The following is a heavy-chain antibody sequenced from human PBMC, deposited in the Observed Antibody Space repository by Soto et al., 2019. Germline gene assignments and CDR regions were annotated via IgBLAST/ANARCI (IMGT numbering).Heavy chain of an antibody. Sequence: GGSLRLSCAASGFTFSGSAMHWVRQASGKGLEWVGRIRSKANSYATAYAASVKGRFTISRDDSKNTAYLQMNSLKTEDTAVYYSTSSLYDFWSGYGDYWGQGTLVTVSS. CDR2: IRSKANSYAT. CDR1: GFTFSGSA. J-gene: IGHJ4*02. CDR3: TSSLYDFWSGYGDY. V-gene: IGHV3-73*01. D-gene: IGHD3-3*01.